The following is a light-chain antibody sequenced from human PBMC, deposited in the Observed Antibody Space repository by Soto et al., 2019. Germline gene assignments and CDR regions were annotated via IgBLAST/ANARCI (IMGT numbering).Light chain of an antibody. Sequence: DIQMTQSPSSLSASVGDRVTITCRASQTVRTYLNWYQQKPGKAPTLLVYAASTLESAVPPRFSGDGSETDFTITISGLHPEDFATYYCQQTFSTPITFGQGTRLE. J-gene: IGKJ5*01. CDR3: QQTFSTPIT. CDR2: AAS. CDR1: QTVRTY. V-gene: IGKV1-39*01.